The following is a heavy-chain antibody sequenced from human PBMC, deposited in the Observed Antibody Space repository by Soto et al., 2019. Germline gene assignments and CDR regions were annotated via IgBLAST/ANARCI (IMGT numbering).Heavy chain of an antibody. D-gene: IGHD5-18*01. V-gene: IGHV4-31*03. J-gene: IGHJ3*02. CDR1: GGSISSGGYY. CDR2: IYYSGST. Sequence: SETLSLTCTVSGGSISSGGYYWSWIRQHPGKGLEWIGYIYYSGSTYYNPSLKSRVTISVDTSKNQFSLKLSSVTAADTAVYYCPRAGVSTAMVSFHITPGAFEIWGQGTMVAVSS. CDR3: PRAGVSTAMVSFHITPGAFEI.